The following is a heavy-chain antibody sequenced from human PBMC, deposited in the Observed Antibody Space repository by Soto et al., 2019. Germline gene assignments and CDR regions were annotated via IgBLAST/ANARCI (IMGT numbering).Heavy chain of an antibody. CDR3: AGGPSSSGWGYYCGMDL. CDR2: MNPNSGNT. D-gene: IGHD6-19*01. Sequence: QVQLVQSGAEVKKPGASVKVSCKASGYTFTSYDINWVRQATGQGLEWMGWMNPNSGNTGYAQKYEGRATMARRPAISTAYRELSSLRSEDTAVYYCAGGPSSSGWGYYCGMDLWGQGTAVTVSS. J-gene: IGHJ6*02. CDR1: GYTFTSYD. V-gene: IGHV1-8*01.